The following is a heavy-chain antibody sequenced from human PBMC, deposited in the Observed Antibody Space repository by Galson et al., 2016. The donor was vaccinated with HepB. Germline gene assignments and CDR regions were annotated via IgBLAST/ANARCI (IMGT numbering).Heavy chain of an antibody. J-gene: IGHJ6*02. CDR3: AAGGPVSLDSYYIYGMAV. CDR1: GFTFTSSA. D-gene: IGHD3-16*01. V-gene: IGHV1-58*01. Sequence: SVKVSCKASGFTFTSSAVQWVRQTRGQRLEWIGWIVAGSGDTNYAQKFHARVTITRAMSTRTAYMELSSLRSEDTAVYSGAAGGPVSLDSYYIYGMAVWGQGTTVTVSS. CDR2: IVAGSGDT.